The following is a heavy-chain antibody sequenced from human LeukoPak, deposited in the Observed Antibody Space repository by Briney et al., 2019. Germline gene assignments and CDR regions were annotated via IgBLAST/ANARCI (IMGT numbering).Heavy chain of an antibody. J-gene: IGHJ3*02. Sequence: SETLSLTCAVYGGSFSGYYWSWISQPPGKGLEWIGEINHSGSTNYNPSLKSRVTISVDTSKNQFSLKLSSVTAADTAVYYCARVDLGYCSSTSCPTQAFDIWGQGTMVTVSS. CDR2: INHSGST. CDR1: GGSFSGYY. D-gene: IGHD2-2*01. CDR3: ARVDLGYCSSTSCPTQAFDI. V-gene: IGHV4-34*01.